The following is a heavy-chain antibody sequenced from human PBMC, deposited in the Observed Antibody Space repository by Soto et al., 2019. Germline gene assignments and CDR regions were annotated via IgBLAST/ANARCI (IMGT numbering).Heavy chain of an antibody. CDR2: IRTKAYGGTT. V-gene: IGHV3-49*05. J-gene: IGHJ6*02. CDR3: SRVVVVGRLYYYYGMDV. D-gene: IGHD2-15*01. CDR1: GFTFGDYA. Sequence: EVQLVESGGGLVKPGRSLRLSCSASGFTFGDYAMSWFRQAPGKGLEWVGFIRTKAYGGTTEYAASVKGIFTISREDSKSIAYLQMNSLKIEDTAVYYCSRVVVVGRLYYYYGMDVWCQGTTVTVSS.